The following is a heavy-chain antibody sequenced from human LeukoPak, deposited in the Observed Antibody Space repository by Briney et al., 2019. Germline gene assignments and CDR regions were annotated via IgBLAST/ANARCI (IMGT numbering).Heavy chain of an antibody. CDR1: GFTFSNYW. CDR3: AGGAGPLIDY. J-gene: IGHJ4*02. V-gene: IGHV3-7*01. CDR2: IKKDGSEK. Sequence: GGSLRLSCAASGFTFSNYWMNWIRQAPGKGPEWVAIIKKDGSEKYYVDSVKGRFTISRDNAKNSLYRQMNSLRADDTAVYFCAGGAGPLIDYWGQGALLTVSS.